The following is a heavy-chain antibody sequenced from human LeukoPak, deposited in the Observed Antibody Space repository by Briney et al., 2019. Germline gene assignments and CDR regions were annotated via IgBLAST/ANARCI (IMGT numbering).Heavy chain of an antibody. D-gene: IGHD3-10*01. CDR3: ARIGSRITMVRGVPFDY. CDR2: ISAYNGNT. Sequence: ASGKVASKASGYTFTSYGISWVRQAPGQGLEWMGWISAYNGNTNYAQKLQGRVTMTTDTSTSTAYMELRSLRSDDTAVYYCARIGSRITMVRGVPFDYWGQGTLVTVSS. CDR1: GYTFTSYG. V-gene: IGHV1-18*04. J-gene: IGHJ4*02.